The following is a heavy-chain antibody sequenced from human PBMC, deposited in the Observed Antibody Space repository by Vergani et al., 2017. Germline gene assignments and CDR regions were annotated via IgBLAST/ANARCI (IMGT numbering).Heavy chain of an antibody. CDR3: ARVHYVWGNYRVNWFDP. Sequence: QVQLQQWGAGLLKPSETLSLTCAVYGGSFSGYYWSWTRQPPGKGLEWIGYIYYSGSTNYNPSLKSRVTISVDTSKNQFSLKLSSVTAADTAVYYCARVHYVWGNYRVNWFDPWGPGTLVTVSS. CDR2: IYYSGST. D-gene: IGHD3-16*02. V-gene: IGHV4-34*01. J-gene: IGHJ5*02. CDR1: GGSFSGYY.